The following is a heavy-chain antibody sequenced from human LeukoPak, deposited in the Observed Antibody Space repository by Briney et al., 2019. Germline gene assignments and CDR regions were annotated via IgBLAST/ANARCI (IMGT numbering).Heavy chain of an antibody. Sequence: SETLSHTCTVSGGSISSGDYYWSWIRQPPGKGLEWIGYIYYSGSTYYNPSLKSRVTISVDTSKNQFSLKLSSVTAADTAVYYCARDGDSSPFDYWGQGTLVTVSS. V-gene: IGHV4-30-4*01. CDR1: GGSISSGDYY. D-gene: IGHD3-22*01. J-gene: IGHJ4*02. CDR2: IYYSGST. CDR3: ARDGDSSPFDY.